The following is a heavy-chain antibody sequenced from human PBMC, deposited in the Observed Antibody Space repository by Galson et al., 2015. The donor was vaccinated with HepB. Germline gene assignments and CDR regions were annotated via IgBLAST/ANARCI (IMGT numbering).Heavy chain of an antibody. CDR2: ISYDGSNK. D-gene: IGHD1-26*01. CDR3: AKDQESGRGDY. CDR1: GFTFSSYG. V-gene: IGHV3-30*18. Sequence: SLRLSCAASGFTFSSYGMHWVRQAPGKGLEWVAVISYDGSNKYYADSVKGRFTISRDNSKNTLYLQMNSLRAEDTAVYYCAKDQESGRGDYWGQGTLVTVSS. J-gene: IGHJ4*02.